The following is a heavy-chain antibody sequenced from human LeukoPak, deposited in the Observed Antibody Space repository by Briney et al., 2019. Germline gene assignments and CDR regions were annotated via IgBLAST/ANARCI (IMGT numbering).Heavy chain of an antibody. CDR2: IRYSGST. CDR3: ARETVAGAGTPQFNWFDS. J-gene: IGHJ5*01. Sequence: PSETLSLTCNVSGGSISSNTYFWGWIRRPPGKGLEWIGSIRYSGSTYYNPSLKSRVTLSVDTSKNQFSLILTSVTAADTAVYFCARETVAGAGTPQFNWFDSWGQGTLVTVSS. CDR1: GGSISSNTYF. V-gene: IGHV4-39*07. D-gene: IGHD6-19*01.